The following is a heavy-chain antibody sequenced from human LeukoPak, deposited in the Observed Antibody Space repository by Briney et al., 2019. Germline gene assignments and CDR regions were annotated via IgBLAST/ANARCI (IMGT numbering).Heavy chain of an antibody. CDR3: ARDTREEVDFDY. CDR2: IYHSGST. Sequence: GSLRLSCAASGFTFSDSYMTWIRQAPGKGLEWIGEIYHSGSTNYNPSLKSRVTISVDKSKNQFSLKLSSVTAADTAVYYCARDTREEVDFDYWGQGTLVTVSS. V-gene: IGHV4-34*01. CDR1: GFTFSDSY. D-gene: IGHD2-15*01. J-gene: IGHJ4*02.